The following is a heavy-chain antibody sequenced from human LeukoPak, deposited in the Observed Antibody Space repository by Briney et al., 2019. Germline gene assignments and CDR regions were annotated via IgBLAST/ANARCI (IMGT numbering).Heavy chain of an antibody. J-gene: IGHJ4*02. CDR2: IYHSGST. CDR1: GGSISSGGYS. CDR3: ARADIYCSGGSCYSLYLDY. Sequence: PSQTLSLTYAVSGGSISSGGYSWSWIRQPPGKGLEWIGYIYHSGSTYYNPSLKSRVTISVDRSKNQFSLKLSSVTAADTAVYYCARADIYCSGGSCYSLYLDYWGQGTLVTVSS. D-gene: IGHD2-15*01. V-gene: IGHV4-30-2*01.